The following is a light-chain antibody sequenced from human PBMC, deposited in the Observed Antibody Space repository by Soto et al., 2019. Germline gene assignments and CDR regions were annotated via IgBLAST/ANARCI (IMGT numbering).Light chain of an antibody. Sequence: PAERATLSCRASQSVSSNHLAWYHQKPGQAPRLLIYGASSRATGIPDRFSGSGSGTDFTLTISRLEPEDYAVYYCQQYGHSLWTFGQGTKVDIK. CDR2: GAS. V-gene: IGKV3-20*01. CDR1: QSVSSNH. CDR3: QQYGHSLWT. J-gene: IGKJ1*01.